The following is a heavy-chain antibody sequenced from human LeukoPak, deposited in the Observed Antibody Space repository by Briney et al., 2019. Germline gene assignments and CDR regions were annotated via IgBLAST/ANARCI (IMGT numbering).Heavy chain of an antibody. J-gene: IGHJ4*02. CDR2: ISSSSSTI. V-gene: IGHV3-48*04. D-gene: IGHD5-24*01. CDR3: AGSRDGYNYRGDY. CDR1: GFTFSSYS. Sequence: AGGSLRLSCAASGFTFSSYSMNWVRRAPGKGLEWVSYISSSSSTIYYADSVKGRFTISRDNAKNSLYLQMNSLRAEDTAVYYCAGSRDGYNYRGDYWGQGTLVTVSS.